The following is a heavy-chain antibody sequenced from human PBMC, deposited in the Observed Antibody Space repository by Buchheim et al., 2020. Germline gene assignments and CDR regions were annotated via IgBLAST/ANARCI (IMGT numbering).Heavy chain of an antibody. D-gene: IGHD2-2*01. J-gene: IGHJ3*02. CDR1: GFSFSSFA. CDR2: ISGSGGST. V-gene: IGHV3-23*01. Sequence: EVQPLESGGGLAQPGGSLRLSCAASGFSFSSFAMSWVRQAPGKGLEWVSGISGSGGSTHYADSVKGRFTISRDNSKDTLSLQMNSLRAEDTALYYCAKGAVSTRRSTFDIWGQGT. CDR3: AKGAVSTRRSTFDI.